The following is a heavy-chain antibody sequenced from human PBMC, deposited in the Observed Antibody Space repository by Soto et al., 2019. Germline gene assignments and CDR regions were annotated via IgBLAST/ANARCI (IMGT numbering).Heavy chain of an antibody. J-gene: IGHJ5*02. V-gene: IGHV6-1*01. Sequence: SQTLSLTCAISGDSVSDSSVSWNWIRQSPSRGLEWLGRTNYGSKWSYAYAESVKCRITINADTSKNQFSLHLNSVTPEDTAVNYCAIDYGAAHPPLYNWFDPWGQGTLVTVSS. D-gene: IGHD6-6*01. CDR1: GDSVSDSSVS. CDR3: AIDYGAAHPPLYNWFDP. CDR2: TNYGSKWSY.